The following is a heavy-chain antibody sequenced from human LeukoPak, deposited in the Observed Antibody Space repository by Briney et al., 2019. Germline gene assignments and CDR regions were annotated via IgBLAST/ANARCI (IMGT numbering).Heavy chain of an antibody. Sequence: GASVKVSCKASGYTFTSYHMHWVRQAPGQGLEWMGKINLSGGSTTYAQKFQGRVTMTRDTSTSTVYMELSSLRAEDTAVYYCARDGPPYCSSTSCYSEYFDYWGQGTLVTVSS. J-gene: IGHJ4*02. V-gene: IGHV1-46*01. CDR2: INLSGGST. D-gene: IGHD2-2*01. CDR1: GYTFTSYH. CDR3: ARDGPPYCSSTSCYSEYFDY.